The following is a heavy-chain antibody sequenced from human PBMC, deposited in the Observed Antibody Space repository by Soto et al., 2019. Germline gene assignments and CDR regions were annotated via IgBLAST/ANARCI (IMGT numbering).Heavy chain of an antibody. CDR3: ARLRSGSYAPFDY. J-gene: IGHJ4*02. CDR1: GGSVSSGSYY. D-gene: IGHD1-26*01. Sequence: SETLSLTCTVSGGSVSSGSYYWSWIRQPPGKGLEWIGYIYYSGSTDYNPSLKSRVTISVDTSKNQFSLKLSSVTAADTAVYYCARLRSGSYAPFDYWGQGTLVTVSS. V-gene: IGHV4-61*01. CDR2: IYYSGST.